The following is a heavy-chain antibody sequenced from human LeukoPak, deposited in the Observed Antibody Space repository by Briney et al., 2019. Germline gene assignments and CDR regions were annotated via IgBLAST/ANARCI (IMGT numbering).Heavy chain of an antibody. CDR1: GFTVSSNY. CDR3: ARGKSGYPHN. D-gene: IGHD3-22*01. CDR2: IYYSGSI. J-gene: IGHJ4*02. Sequence: AGGSLRLSCAASGFTVSSNYMSWVRQAPGKGLEWIGYIYYSGSINYNPSLKSRVTISVDTSKNQFSLKLSSVTAADTAVYYCARGKSGYPHNWGQGTLVTVSS. V-gene: IGHV4-59*08.